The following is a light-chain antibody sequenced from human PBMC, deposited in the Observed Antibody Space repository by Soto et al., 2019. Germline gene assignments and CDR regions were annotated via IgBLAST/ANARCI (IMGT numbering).Light chain of an antibody. V-gene: IGKV4-1*01. Sequence: DIVMTQSPDSLAVSLGERATINCKSSQSVLYSSNNKNYLAWYQQKPGQPPKLLIYWASTRESVVPDRLSGSGSGTDFALTVSSLQADDVAVYYCQQYYSTPRTFGQGTKVQIK. J-gene: IGKJ1*01. CDR2: WAS. CDR1: QSVLYSSNNKNY. CDR3: QQYYSTPRT.